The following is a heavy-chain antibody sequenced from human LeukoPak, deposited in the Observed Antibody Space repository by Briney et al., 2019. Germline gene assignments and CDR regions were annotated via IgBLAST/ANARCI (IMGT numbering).Heavy chain of an antibody. Sequence: KPSETLSLTCAVYGGSFSGYYWSWIRQPPGKGLEWIGEINHSGSTNYNPSLKSRVTISVDTSKNQFSLKLSSVTAADTAVYYCARVDYYDSSGYYPCLDYWGQGTLVTVSS. V-gene: IGHV4-34*01. CDR3: ARVDYYDSSGYYPCLDY. CDR1: GGSFSGYY. J-gene: IGHJ4*02. D-gene: IGHD3-22*01. CDR2: INHSGST.